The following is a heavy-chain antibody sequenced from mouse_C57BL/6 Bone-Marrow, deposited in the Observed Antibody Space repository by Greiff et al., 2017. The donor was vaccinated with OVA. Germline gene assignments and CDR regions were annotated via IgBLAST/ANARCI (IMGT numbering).Heavy chain of an antibody. D-gene: IGHD2-3*01. CDR1: GFTFSSYG. J-gene: IGHJ3*01. CDR2: ISSGGSYT. CDR3: ARTYDGSSWFAY. V-gene: IGHV5-6*01. Sequence: EVKVVESGGDLVKPGGSLKLSCAASGFTFSSYGMSWVRQTPDKRLEWVATISSGGSYTYYPDSVKGRFTISRENAKNTLYLEMSSLRSEDTAMYYCARTYDGSSWFAYWGQGTLVTVSA.